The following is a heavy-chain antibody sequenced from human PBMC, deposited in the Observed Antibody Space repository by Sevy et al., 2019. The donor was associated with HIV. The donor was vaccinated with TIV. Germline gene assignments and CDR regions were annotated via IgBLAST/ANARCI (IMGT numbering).Heavy chain of an antibody. CDR2: ISSSSSTI. CDR1: GFTLSSYS. J-gene: IGHJ3*02. V-gene: IGHV3-48*02. D-gene: IGHD3-9*01. CDR3: ARGAYKYLTGDAFDI. Sequence: GGSLRLSCAASGFTLSSYSMNWVRQAPGKGLEWVSYISSSSSTIYYADSVKGRFTISRDNAKNSLYLQMNSLRDEDTAVYYCARGAYKYLTGDAFDIWGQGTMVTVSS.